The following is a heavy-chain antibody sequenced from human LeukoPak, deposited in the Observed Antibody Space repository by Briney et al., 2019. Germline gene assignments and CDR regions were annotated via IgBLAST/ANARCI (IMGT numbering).Heavy chain of an antibody. CDR1: AFSFSKFA. V-gene: IGHV3-23*01. D-gene: IGHD4-17*01. J-gene: IGHJ3*01. CDR3: AKDPYGDYIGAFEF. Sequence: GGSLRLSCAASAFSFSKFALIWVRQAPGKGLEWVSAITANGGYTLYADAVKGRFTVSRDNSKNTLYLQINSLRPEDTAMYYCAKDPYGDYIGAFEFWGQGTMVTVSS. CDR2: ITANGGYT.